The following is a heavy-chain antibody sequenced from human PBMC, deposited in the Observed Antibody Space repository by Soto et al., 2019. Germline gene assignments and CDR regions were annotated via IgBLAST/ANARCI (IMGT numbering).Heavy chain of an antibody. V-gene: IGHV4-30-2*01. CDR2: IYDSGST. CDR1: GDSISRGGYS. CDR3: ARGSSSYYDYGMDV. J-gene: IGHJ6*02. Sequence: QLQLQESGSGLVRPSQTLSLTCAVSGDSISRGGYSWTWIRQPPGKAREWIGNIYDSGSTSYNPSLKSRVTISVDRSRNQFSLKLTSVTAADTAVYFCARGSSSYYDYGMDVWGQGTTVTVSS. D-gene: IGHD6-6*01.